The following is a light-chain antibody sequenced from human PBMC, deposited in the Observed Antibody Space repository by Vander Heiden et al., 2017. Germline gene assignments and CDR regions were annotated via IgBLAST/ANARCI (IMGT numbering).Light chain of an antibody. Sequence: EIVMTQSPATLSVSPGERATLSCRASQSVTSNLAWYQQKPGQAPRLLIYGASTRATGIPARFSGSGSGTEFTLTFSSLQSEDFAVYCCQQYNNWPLYTFGQGTKLEIK. V-gene: IGKV3-15*01. CDR3: QQYNNWPLYT. J-gene: IGKJ2*01. CDR1: QSVTSN. CDR2: GAS.